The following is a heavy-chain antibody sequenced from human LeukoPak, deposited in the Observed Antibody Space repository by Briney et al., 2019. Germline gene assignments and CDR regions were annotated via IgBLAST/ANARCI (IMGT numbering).Heavy chain of an antibody. CDR1: GYTFTGYY. CDR3: ARGSGALERQKWFDP. Sequence: ASVKVSCKASGYTFTGYYMHWVRQAPGQGLEWMGWINPNSGGTNYAQKFQGRVTMTRDTSISTAYMELSRLRSDDTAVYYCARGSGALERQKWFDPWGQGTLVTVSS. J-gene: IGHJ5*02. D-gene: IGHD3-10*01. CDR2: INPNSGGT. V-gene: IGHV1-2*02.